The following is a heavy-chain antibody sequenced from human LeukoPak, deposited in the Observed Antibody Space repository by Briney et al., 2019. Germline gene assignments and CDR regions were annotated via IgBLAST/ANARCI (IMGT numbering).Heavy chain of an antibody. CDR3: ARICGGDCGYYYGMDV. Sequence: QAGGSLRLSCAASGFTVSSNYMSWVRQAPGKGLEWVSVIYSGGSTYYADSVKGRFTISRDNSKNTLYLQMNSLRAEDTAVYYCARICGGDCGYYYGMDVWGQGTTVTVSS. V-gene: IGHV3-66*01. D-gene: IGHD2-21*02. CDR2: IYSGGST. J-gene: IGHJ6*02. CDR1: GFTVSSNY.